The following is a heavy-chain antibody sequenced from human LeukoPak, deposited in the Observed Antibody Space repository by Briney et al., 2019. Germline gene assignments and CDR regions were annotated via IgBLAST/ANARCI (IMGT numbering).Heavy chain of an antibody. J-gene: IGHJ6*03. D-gene: IGHD6-13*01. Sequence: ASVKVSCKASGYTFTGYYMHWVRQAPGQGLEWMGWINPNSGGTNYAQIFQGRVTMTRDTSISTAYMELSRLRSDDTAVYYCARGGSIAAGYYYYMDVWGKGTTVTISS. V-gene: IGHV1-2*02. CDR3: ARGGSIAAGYYYYMDV. CDR1: GYTFTGYY. CDR2: INPNSGGT.